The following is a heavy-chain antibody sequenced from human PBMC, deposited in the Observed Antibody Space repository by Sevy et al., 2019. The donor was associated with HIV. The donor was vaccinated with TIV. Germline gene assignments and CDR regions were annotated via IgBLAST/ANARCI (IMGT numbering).Heavy chain of an antibody. D-gene: IGHD2-2*02. J-gene: IGHJ6*03. Sequence: GGSLRLSCAASGFTVSSNYMSWVRQAPGKGLEWVSVIYSGGSTYYADSVKGRFTISRDNSKNTLYLQMNSLRAEDTAAYYCASSHPLVPAAIPHDSPDVDYYYYYMDVWGKGTTVTVSS. CDR3: ASSHPLVPAAIPHDSPDVDYYYYYMDV. CDR2: IYSGGST. V-gene: IGHV3-53*01. CDR1: GFTVSSNY.